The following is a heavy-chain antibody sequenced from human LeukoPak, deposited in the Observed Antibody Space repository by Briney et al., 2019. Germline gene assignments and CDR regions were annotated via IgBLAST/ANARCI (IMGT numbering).Heavy chain of an antibody. CDR3: ARGEEPLAANTLAY. D-gene: IGHD1-14*01. Sequence: GGSLRLSCAASGFTVITNDMTWVRQAPGKGLEWVSVLYSDGNTKYADSVQGRFTISRDNSKNTLYLEMNSLSPDDTAVYYCARGEEPLAANTLAYWGQGTLVTVSS. CDR1: GFTVITND. V-gene: IGHV3-53*01. J-gene: IGHJ4*02. CDR2: LYSDGNT.